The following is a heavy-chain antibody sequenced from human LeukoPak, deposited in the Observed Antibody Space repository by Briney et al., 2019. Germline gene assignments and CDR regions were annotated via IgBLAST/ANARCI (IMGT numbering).Heavy chain of an antibody. V-gene: IGHV3-11*05. J-gene: IGHJ4*02. CDR1: GFTFSDYY. Sequence: GGSLRLSCAASGFTFSDYYMSWIRQAPGKGLEWVSYISSSSNYTNYADSVKGRFTISRDNAKNSLYLQMNSLRAEDTAVYYCARGQWLVDYWGQGTLVTVSS. CDR2: ISSSSNYT. D-gene: IGHD6-19*01. CDR3: ARGQWLVDY.